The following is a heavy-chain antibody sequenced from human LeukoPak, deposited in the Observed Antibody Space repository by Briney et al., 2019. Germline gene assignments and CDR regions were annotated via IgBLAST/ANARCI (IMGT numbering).Heavy chain of an antibody. CDR1: EFTFSIYA. CDR2: ITSAGENT. V-gene: IGHV3-23*01. D-gene: IGHD3-22*01. CDR3: AKDRPNYYGSNGHYYRRDGDY. Sequence: GGSLRLSCAASEFTFSIYAMSWVRRAPGKGLEWVSSITSAGENTFYTGSVKGRFTISRDNSRNTLYLQMNSLRAEDTAIYYCAKDRPNYYGSNGHYYRRDGDYWGQGTLVTVSS. J-gene: IGHJ4*02.